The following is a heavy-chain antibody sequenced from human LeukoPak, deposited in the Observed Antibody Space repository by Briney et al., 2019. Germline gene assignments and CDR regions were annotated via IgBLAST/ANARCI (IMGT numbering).Heavy chain of an antibody. CDR2: ISGSGGST. CDR3: AKDRGYSGYDPYFDY. J-gene: IGHJ4*02. V-gene: IGHV3-23*01. Sequence: GGSLRLSCAASGFTFSSYAMSWVRQAPGKGLEWVSAISGSGGSTYYADSVKGRFTISRDNSKNTLYLQMNGLRAEDTAVYYCAKDRGYSGYDPYFDYWGQGTLVTVSS. CDR1: GFTFSSYA. D-gene: IGHD5-12*01.